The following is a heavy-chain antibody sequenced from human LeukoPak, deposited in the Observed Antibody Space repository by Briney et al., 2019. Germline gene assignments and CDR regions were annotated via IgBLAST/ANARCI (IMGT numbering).Heavy chain of an antibody. Sequence: ASVKVSCKASGYTFTGYYIHWVRQAPGQGLEWMGWINPNSGGTSFAQKFQGRVTMTRDTSISTAYMELSRLRSDDTAVYYCARDRYSGSHYFDYWGQGTLVTVSS. CDR1: GYTFTGYY. CDR2: INPNSGGT. J-gene: IGHJ4*02. CDR3: ARDRYSGSHYFDY. V-gene: IGHV1-2*02. D-gene: IGHD1-26*01.